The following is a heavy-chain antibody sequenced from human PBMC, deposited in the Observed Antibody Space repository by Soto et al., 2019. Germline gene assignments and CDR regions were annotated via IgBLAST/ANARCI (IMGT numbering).Heavy chain of an antibody. Sequence: PVRSRRLACGASSVSFSSGWTNWFRQAPGKGLEWVGCIKSKTDGGKTDYAENVKGRFTISRDDAKKTLYLKMKSLTTEDTAVYYCTTSIYILRGDINYYDGMVFSGQGNT. CDR2: IKSKTDGGKT. V-gene: IGHV3-15*07. J-gene: IGHJ6*02. CDR1: SVSFSSGW. CDR3: TTSIYILRGDINYYDGMVF. D-gene: IGHD5-12*01.